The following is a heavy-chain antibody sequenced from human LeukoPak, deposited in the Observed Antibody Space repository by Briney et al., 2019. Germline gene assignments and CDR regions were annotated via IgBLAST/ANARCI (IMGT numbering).Heavy chain of an antibody. J-gene: IGHJ4*02. CDR1: GGSISSYY. Sequence: SETLSLTCTVSGGSISSYYWSWIRQPAGKGLEWIGRIYTSGSTNYNPSLKSRVTMSVDTSKNQFSLKLSSVTAADTAVYYCARDTGIRGCSGYDLGYWGQGTLVPVYS. CDR2: IYTSGST. CDR3: ARDTGIRGCSGYDLGY. V-gene: IGHV4-4*07. D-gene: IGHD5-12*01.